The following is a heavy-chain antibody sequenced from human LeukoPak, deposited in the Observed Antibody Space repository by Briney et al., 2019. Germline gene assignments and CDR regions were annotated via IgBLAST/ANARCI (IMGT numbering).Heavy chain of an antibody. D-gene: IGHD1-1*01. J-gene: IGHJ4*02. CDR3: VRDYNWCFDY. V-gene: IGHV3-48*01. CDR1: GFTFSSFS. CDR2: IKSDSSTI. Sequence: GGSLRLSCATSGFTFSSFSMNWVRQAPGKGLEWISYIKSDSSTIYYADSVKGRFTISRDNAKNSLYLQMNSLRAEDTAVYYCVRDYNWCFDYWGQGTLVTVSS.